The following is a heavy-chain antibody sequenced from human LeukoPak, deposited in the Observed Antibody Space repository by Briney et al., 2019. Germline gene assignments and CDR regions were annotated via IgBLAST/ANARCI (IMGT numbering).Heavy chain of an antibody. V-gene: IGHV3-53*01. CDR2: ICSGGST. J-gene: IGHJ5*02. CDR1: GFTVSSNY. CDR3: ARDEGWFDP. Sequence: PGGSLRLSCPASGFTVSSNYMSWVRQAPGKGLEWVSVICSGGSTYYADSVKGRFTISRDNSKNTLYLQMNSLRAEDTAVYYCARDEGWFDPWGQGTLVTVSS.